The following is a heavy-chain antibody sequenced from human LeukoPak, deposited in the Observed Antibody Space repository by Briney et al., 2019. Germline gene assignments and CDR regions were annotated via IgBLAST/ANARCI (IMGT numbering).Heavy chain of an antibody. CDR3: ARDLVLGYAPPSFDY. D-gene: IGHD5-12*01. CDR2: IDPNSGGT. J-gene: IGHJ4*02. CDR1: GYTFSGYY. V-gene: IGHV1-2*02. Sequence: GASVKVSCKASGYTFSGYYVHWVRQAPGQGLEWMGWIDPNSGGTKYAQKFQGRVTMTSDTSISTAFMDLGSLRSDDTAVYYCARDLVLGYAPPSFDYWGQGTLVTVSS.